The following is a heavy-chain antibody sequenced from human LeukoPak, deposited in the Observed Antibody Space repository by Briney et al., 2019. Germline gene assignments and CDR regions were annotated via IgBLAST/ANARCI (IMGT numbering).Heavy chain of an antibody. J-gene: IGHJ6*03. CDR3: ARADDYVWGSYRLMSHYYYYMDV. CDR2: IIPIFGTA. Sequence: ASVKVSCKASGYTFTGYYMRWVRQAPGQGLEWMGGIIPIFGTANYAQKFQGRVTITTDESTSTAYMELSSLRSEDTAVYYCARADDYVWGSYRLMSHYYYYMDVWGKGTTATVSS. CDR1: GYTFTGYY. V-gene: IGHV1-69*05. D-gene: IGHD3-16*02.